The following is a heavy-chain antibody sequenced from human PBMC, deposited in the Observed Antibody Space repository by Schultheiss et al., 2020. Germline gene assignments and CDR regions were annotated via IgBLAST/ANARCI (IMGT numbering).Heavy chain of an antibody. CDR1: GGSFSGYY. D-gene: IGHD4-17*01. CDR3: ARQGDYENWFDP. CDR2: IYYSGST. V-gene: IGHV4-59*08. J-gene: IGHJ5*02. Sequence: SQTLSLTCAVYGGSFSGYYWSWIRQPPGKGLEWIGYIYYSGSTNYNPSLKSRVTISVDTSKNQFSLKLSSVTAADTAVYYCARQGDYENWFDPWGQGTLVTVSS.